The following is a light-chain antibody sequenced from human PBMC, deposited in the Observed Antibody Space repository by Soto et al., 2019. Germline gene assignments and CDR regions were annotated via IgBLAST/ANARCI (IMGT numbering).Light chain of an antibody. CDR1: QSVLYTSNNKNY. Sequence: DIVMTQSPDSLAVSLGERATINCKSSQSVLYTSNNKNYLAWYQQKPGQPPNLLIYWASTRESRVPDRFSGSGSGTDFTLTISSLQAEDVAVYYCQQYYSTPHTFGQGTKVEIK. J-gene: IGKJ1*01. CDR2: WAS. CDR3: QQYYSTPHT. V-gene: IGKV4-1*01.